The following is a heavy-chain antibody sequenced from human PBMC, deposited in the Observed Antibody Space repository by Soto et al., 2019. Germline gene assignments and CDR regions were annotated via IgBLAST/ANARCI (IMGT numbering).Heavy chain of an antibody. CDR1: GGSFSRNY. CDR3: ASLDYGDYYFDY. Sequence: SSETLSLTCTVSGGSFSRNYWSWIRQPPGKGLEWIGYIYYSGTTNNSPSLKSRVTISVDTSKNQFSLKLSSVTAADTAVYYCASLDYGDYYFDYWGQGILVTVSS. CDR2: IYYSGTT. D-gene: IGHD4-17*01. V-gene: IGHV4-59*01. J-gene: IGHJ4*02.